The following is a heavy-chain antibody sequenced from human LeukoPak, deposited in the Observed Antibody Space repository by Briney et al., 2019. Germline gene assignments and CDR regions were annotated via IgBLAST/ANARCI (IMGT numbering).Heavy chain of an antibody. CDR1: GFTFSSYA. J-gene: IGHJ4*02. Sequence: GRSLRLSCAAAGFTFSSYAMHWVRQASGKGLEWVGRIRSKANSYATAYAASVKGRFTISRDDSKNTAYLQMNSLKTEDTAVYYCTRHDEQWLVRDYWGQGTLVTVSS. D-gene: IGHD6-19*01. CDR2: IRSKANSYAT. V-gene: IGHV3-73*01. CDR3: TRHDEQWLVRDY.